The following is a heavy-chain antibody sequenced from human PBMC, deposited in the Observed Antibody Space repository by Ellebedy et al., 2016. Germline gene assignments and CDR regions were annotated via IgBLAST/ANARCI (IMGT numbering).Heavy chain of an antibody. D-gene: IGHD3-9*01. CDR2: ISTSSRTI. V-gene: IGHV3-11*04. J-gene: IGHJ5*02. CDR1: GFTFTDYY. CDR3: ARGYFDILTGYYPVGWFDP. Sequence: GESLKISCAASGFTFTDYYMSWIRQAPGKGLAWVSYISTSSRTIYYADSVKGRFIISSDNAKNSLYLQMNSLRDEDTAVYYCARGYFDILTGYYPVGWFDPWGQGTLVTVSS.